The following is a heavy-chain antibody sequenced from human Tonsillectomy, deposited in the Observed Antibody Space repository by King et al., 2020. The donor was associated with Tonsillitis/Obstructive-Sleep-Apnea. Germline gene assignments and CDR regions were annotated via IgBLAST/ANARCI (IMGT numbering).Heavy chain of an antibody. CDR1: GGTFSSYA. J-gene: IGHJ4*02. V-gene: IGHV1-69*01. CDR3: ARDIGRPTTTSGQNDFAGGGSDY. Sequence: QLVQSGAEVKKPGSSVKVSCKASGGTFSSYAISWVRQAPGQGLEWMGGIIPMFGTSNYAQKFQGRVTITADESTSTAYMELSSLRSEDTAVYYCARDIGRPTTTSGQNDFAGGGSDYWGQGTLVTVSS. D-gene: IGHD3-3*01. CDR2: IIPMFGTS.